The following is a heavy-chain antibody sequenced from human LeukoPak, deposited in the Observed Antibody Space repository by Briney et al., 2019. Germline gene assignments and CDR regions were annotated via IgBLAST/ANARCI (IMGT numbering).Heavy chain of an antibody. J-gene: IGHJ6*02. V-gene: IGHV4-59*02. CDR2: VYYSGSA. CDR1: GDSDTTYY. D-gene: IGHD4-11*01. CDR3: ARDGSNWSNDYYHGVDV. Sequence: SETLSLTCTVSGDSDTTYYWSWIRQPPGKGLEWLGYVYYSGSATYNPSLKSRVTISVDTSKNQFSLRLSSVTAADTAVYYCARDGSNWSNDYYHGVDVWGQGTTVTVSS.